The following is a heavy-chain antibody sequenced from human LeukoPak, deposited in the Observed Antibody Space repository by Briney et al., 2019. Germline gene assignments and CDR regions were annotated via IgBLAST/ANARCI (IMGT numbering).Heavy chain of an antibody. CDR3: ARSSLLWFGEGHYYYMDV. Sequence: SETLSLTCTVSGGSISSSSYYWGWIRRPPGKGLEWIGSIYYSGSTYYNPSLKSRVTISVDTSKNQFSLKLSSVTAADTAVYYCARSSLLWFGEGHYYYMDVWGKGTTVTISS. CDR2: IYYSGST. J-gene: IGHJ6*03. CDR1: GGSISSSSYY. D-gene: IGHD3-10*01. V-gene: IGHV4-39*01.